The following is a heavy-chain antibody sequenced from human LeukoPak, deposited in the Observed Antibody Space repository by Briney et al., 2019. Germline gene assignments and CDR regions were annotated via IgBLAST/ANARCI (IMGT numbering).Heavy chain of an antibody. CDR2: ISGSGGST. V-gene: IGHV3-23*01. CDR3: AKYGYHYDSGAYYPPHFDY. CDR1: GFTFSSYA. Sequence: PGGSLRLSCAASGFTFSSYAMSWVRRAPGKGLEWVSGISGSGGSTYYADSVKGRFTISRDNSKNTLYLQMNSLRAEDTAVYYCAKYGYHYDSGAYYPPHFDYWGQGTLVTVSS. J-gene: IGHJ4*02. D-gene: IGHD3-22*01.